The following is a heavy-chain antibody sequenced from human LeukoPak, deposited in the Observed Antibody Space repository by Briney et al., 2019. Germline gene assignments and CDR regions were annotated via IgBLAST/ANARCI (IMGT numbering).Heavy chain of an antibody. J-gene: IGHJ5*02. CDR2: IYHSGST. CDR1: GGSISSSSYY. CDR3: AREEYYDSSGYLT. Sequence: SETLSLTCTVSGGSISSSSYYWGWIRQPPGKGLEWIGSIYHSGSTYFNPSLKSRVTISVDTSKNQFSLKLSSVTAADTAVYYCAREEYYDSSGYLTWGQGTLVTVSS. D-gene: IGHD3-22*01. V-gene: IGHV4-39*07.